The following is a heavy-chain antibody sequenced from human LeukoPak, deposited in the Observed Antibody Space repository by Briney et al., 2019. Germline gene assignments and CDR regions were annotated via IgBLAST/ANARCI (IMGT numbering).Heavy chain of an antibody. CDR2: IRQDGSVK. CDR1: GFTFSDYT. CDR3: AKDGRGSCSNADCHVSYHFDY. J-gene: IGHJ4*02. Sequence: GGSLRLSCAASGFTFSDYTMNWVRQAPGKGLEWVANIRQDGSVKYYVDSVKDRFTISRDNAKNSLYLHMNSLRADDTAVYYCAKDGRGSCSNADCHVSYHFDYWGQGILVTVSS. D-gene: IGHD2-8*01. V-gene: IGHV3-7*01.